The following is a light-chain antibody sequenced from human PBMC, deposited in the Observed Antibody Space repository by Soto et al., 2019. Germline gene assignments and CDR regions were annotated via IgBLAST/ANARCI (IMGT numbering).Light chain of an antibody. CDR3: SSYTTSSTLL. CDR1: SSDVGSYDY. CDR2: NVN. Sequence: QSALIQPPSVSGSPGQSVTISCTGTSSDVGSYDYVSWYQQHPGTVPKPMIYNVNTRPSGVPDRFSGSKSGNTASMTISGLQAEDEGIYFCSSYTTSSTLLFGPGTKLTVL. J-gene: IGLJ1*01. V-gene: IGLV2-18*02.